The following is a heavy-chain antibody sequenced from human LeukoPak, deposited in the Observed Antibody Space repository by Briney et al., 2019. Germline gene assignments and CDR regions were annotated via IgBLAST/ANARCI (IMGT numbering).Heavy chain of an antibody. CDR3: ARDYD. D-gene: IGHD3-16*01. Sequence: GGSLRLSCAASGFTFSSNWMSWVRQAPGKGLEWVANIKPDGSEKYYVCSVKGRFTFARDNAQNSLYLQMNSLRAEDTAVYYCARDYDWGQGTLVTVSS. J-gene: IGHJ4*02. V-gene: IGHV3-7*04. CDR1: GFTFSSNW. CDR2: IKPDGSEK.